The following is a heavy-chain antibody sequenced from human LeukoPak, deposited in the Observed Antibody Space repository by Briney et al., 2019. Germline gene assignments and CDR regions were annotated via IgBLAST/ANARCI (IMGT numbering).Heavy chain of an antibody. CDR3: ARARNNYDSSSFSALDY. V-gene: IGHV3-33*01. J-gene: IGHJ4*02. CDR2: IWYDGSNK. CDR1: VVAFDSHG. D-gene: IGHD3-22*01. Sequence: GGSLRLSCAASVVAFDSHGMHWVRPSPGKGLEWVAVIWYDGSNKDYADSVKGRFTISRDNSKNTLYLQMNSLRAEDTAVYYCARARNNYDSSSFSALDYWGQGTLVTVSS.